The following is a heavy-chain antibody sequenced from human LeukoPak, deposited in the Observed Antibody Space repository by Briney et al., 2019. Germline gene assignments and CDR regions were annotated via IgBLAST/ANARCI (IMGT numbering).Heavy chain of an antibody. J-gene: IGHJ4*02. V-gene: IGHV1-69*04. CDR2: IIPILGIA. Sequence: SVKVSCKASGGTFSSYAISWVRQAPGQGLEWMGRIIPILGIANYAQKFQGRVTITADKSTSTAYMELSSLRSEDTAVYYCARDHTYSPAVNFDYWGQGTLVTVSS. CDR1: GGTFSSYA. CDR3: ARDHTYSPAVNFDY. D-gene: IGHD4-11*01.